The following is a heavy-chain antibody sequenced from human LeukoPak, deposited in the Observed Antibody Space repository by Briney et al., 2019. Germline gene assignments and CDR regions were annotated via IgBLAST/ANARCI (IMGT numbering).Heavy chain of an antibody. J-gene: IGHJ4*02. CDR3: ARGVGPYYYDGGFDY. D-gene: IGHD3-22*01. CDR2: IKQDGSEK. Sequence: GGSLRLSCAASGFTFSSYWMSWVRQAPGKGLEWVANIKQDGSEKYYVDSVKGRFTISRDNAKNSLYLQMNSLRAEDTAVYYCARGVGPYYYDGGFDYWGQGTLVTVSS. CDR1: GFTFSSYW. V-gene: IGHV3-7*01.